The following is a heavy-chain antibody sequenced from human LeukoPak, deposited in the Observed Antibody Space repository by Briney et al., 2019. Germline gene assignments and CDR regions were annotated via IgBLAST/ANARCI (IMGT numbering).Heavy chain of an antibody. J-gene: IGHJ2*01. V-gene: IGHV3-23*01. CDR3: AKRWGITGTTYFDL. CDR1: GFTFSSHA. Sequence: GGSLRLSCAASGFTFSSHAMSWVRQAPGKGLDWVSAISGSGGSTYYADSVKGRFTISRDNSKNTLYLQMNSLRAEDTAVYYCAKRWGITGTTYFDLWGRGTLVTVSS. CDR2: ISGSGGST. D-gene: IGHD1-20*01.